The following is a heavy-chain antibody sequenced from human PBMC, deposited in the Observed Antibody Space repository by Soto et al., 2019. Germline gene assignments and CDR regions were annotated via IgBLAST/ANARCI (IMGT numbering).Heavy chain of an antibody. V-gene: IGHV4-31*03. J-gene: IGHJ5*02. CDR3: ARTNPPVSGSYYKVPFDP. D-gene: IGHD3-10*01. CDR2: IYYSGST. CDR1: GGSISSGGYY. Sequence: PSETLSLTCTVSGGSISSGGYYWSWIRQHPGKGLEWIGYIYYSGSTYYNPSLKSRVTISVDTSKNQFSLKLSSVTAADTAVYYCARTNPPVSGSYYKVPFDPWGQGTLVTVSS.